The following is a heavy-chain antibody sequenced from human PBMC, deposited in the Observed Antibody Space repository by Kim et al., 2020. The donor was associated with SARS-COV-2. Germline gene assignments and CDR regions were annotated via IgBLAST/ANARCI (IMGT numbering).Heavy chain of an antibody. D-gene: IGHD3-22*01. V-gene: IGHV3-23*01. CDR1: GFTFSSYA. J-gene: IGHJ4*02. CDR2: VSANGGNT. Sequence: GGSLRLSCAASGFTFSSYAMRWVRQAPGKGLECVSAVSANGGNTYYTDSVKGRFTISRDNSKNTLYLQMNGLRAEDTAVYYCARINSNGYCDYWGQGTLVTVSS. CDR3: ARINSNGYCDY.